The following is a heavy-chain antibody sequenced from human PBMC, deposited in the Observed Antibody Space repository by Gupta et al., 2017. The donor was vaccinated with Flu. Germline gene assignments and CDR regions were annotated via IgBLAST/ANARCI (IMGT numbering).Heavy chain of an antibody. CDR1: GGSISSYY. Sequence: QVQLQESGPGLVKPSETLSLTCTVSGGSISSYYCSWIRQPPGKGLEWIGYIYYSGSTNYNPSLKSRVTISVDTSKNQFSLKLSSVTAADTSVYYWARARGYTDYFDYWGQGTLVTGSS. CDR3: ARARGYTDYFDY. D-gene: IGHD3-10*01. V-gene: IGHV4-59*01. CDR2: IYYSGST. J-gene: IGHJ4*02.